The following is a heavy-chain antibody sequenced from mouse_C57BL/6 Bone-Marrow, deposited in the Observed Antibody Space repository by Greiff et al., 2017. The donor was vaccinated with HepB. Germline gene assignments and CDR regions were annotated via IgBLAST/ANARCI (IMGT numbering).Heavy chain of an antibody. D-gene: IGHD4-1*01. V-gene: IGHV3-6*01. CDR2: ISYDGSN. Sequence: EVKLQESGPGLVKPSQSLSLTCSVTGYSITSGYYWNWIRQFPGNKLEWMGYISYDGSNNYNPSLKNRISITRDTSKNQFFLKLNSVTTEDTATYYCARDGRVLSSMDYWGQGTSVTVSS. J-gene: IGHJ4*01. CDR1: GYSITSGYY. CDR3: ARDGRVLSSMDY.